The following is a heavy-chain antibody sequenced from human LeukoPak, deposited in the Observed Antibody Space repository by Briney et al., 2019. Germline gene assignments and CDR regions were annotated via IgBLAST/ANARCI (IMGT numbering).Heavy chain of an antibody. CDR1: GGTFINYA. CDR2: IIPFLDTS. D-gene: IGHD4-23*01. J-gene: IGHJ5*02. CDR3: ARRVTALGPWFDP. V-gene: IGHV1-69*13. Sequence: SVKVSCKAPGGTFINYAINWVRQAPGQGLEWMGGIIPFLDTSNYAQKFQGRVTITADESTSTAYMELSSLRSEDTAMYYCARRVTALGPWFDPWGQGTLVIVSS.